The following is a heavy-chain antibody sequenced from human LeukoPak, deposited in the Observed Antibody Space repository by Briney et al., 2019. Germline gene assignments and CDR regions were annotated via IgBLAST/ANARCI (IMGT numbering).Heavy chain of an antibody. CDR3: ARDNGWGRYYFDS. D-gene: IGHD6-19*01. CDR2: ISSSSRYI. Sequence: GGSLRLSCAASGFTFSSYSMNWVRQAPGKGLEWVSFISSSSRYIYYADSVKGRFTISRDNAKNSLYLQMNSLRVEDTAVYYCARDNGWGRYYFDSWSQGTLATVSS. V-gene: IGHV3-21*01. J-gene: IGHJ4*02. CDR1: GFTFSSYS.